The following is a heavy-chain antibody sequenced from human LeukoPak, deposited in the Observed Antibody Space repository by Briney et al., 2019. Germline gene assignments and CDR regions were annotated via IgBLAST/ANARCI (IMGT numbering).Heavy chain of an antibody. CDR1: GGTFSSYA. CDR3: ARGREQLPRAFDI. Sequence: SVKVSCKASGGTFSSYAISWVRQAPGQGLEWMGEIIPIFGTANYAQKFQGRVTITADESTSTAYMELSSLRSEDTAVYYCARGREQLPRAFDIWGQGTMVTVSS. V-gene: IGHV1-69*13. D-gene: IGHD6-6*01. CDR2: IIPIFGTA. J-gene: IGHJ3*02.